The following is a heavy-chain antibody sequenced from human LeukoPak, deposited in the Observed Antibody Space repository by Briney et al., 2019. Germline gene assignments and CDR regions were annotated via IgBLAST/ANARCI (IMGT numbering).Heavy chain of an antibody. J-gene: IGHJ4*02. CDR2: ISTGSSYI. V-gene: IGHV3-21*01. CDR1: GFTFSSYS. Sequence: PGGSLRLSCAASGFTFSSYSMNWVRQAPGKGLEWVSSISTGSSYIYYADSVKGRFTISRDNAKNSLYLQMNSLRAEDTAVYYCARDSIVVVTLFDYWGQGTLVTVSS. D-gene: IGHD3-22*01. CDR3: ARDSIVVVTLFDY.